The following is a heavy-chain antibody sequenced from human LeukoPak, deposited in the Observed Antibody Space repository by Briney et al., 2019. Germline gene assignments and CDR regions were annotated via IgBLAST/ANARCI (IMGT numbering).Heavy chain of an antibody. D-gene: IGHD6-6*01. V-gene: IGHV4-39*07. CDR2: IYHSGST. Sequence: SETLSLTCTVSGGSISSSSYYWGWIRQPPGKGPEWIGYIYHSGSTYYNPSLKSRVTISVDRSKNQFSLKLSSVTAADTAVYYCARDVGIAARTFDYWGQGTLVTVSS. J-gene: IGHJ4*02. CDR3: ARDVGIAARTFDY. CDR1: GGSISSSSYY.